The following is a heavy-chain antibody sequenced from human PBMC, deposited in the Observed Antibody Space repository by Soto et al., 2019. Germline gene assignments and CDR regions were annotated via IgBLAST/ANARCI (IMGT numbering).Heavy chain of an antibody. CDR1: GFTVSSNY. J-gene: IGHJ6*03. CDR2: IYSGGST. Sequence: GGSLRLSCAASGFTVSSNYMSWVRQAPGKGLEWVSVIYSGGSTYYADSVKGRFTISRDNSKNTLYLQMNSLRAEDTAVYYCAPLPLGRYYNYMDVRGKGTTVNVS. CDR3: APLPLGRYYNYMDV. V-gene: IGHV3-66*01. D-gene: IGHD2-2*01.